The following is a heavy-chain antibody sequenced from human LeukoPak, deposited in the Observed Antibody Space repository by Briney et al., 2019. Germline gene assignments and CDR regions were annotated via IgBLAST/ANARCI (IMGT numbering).Heavy chain of an antibody. V-gene: IGHV1-18*01. D-gene: IGHD3-3*01. J-gene: IGHJ4*02. Sequence: ASVKVSCKASGYTFTSYGIGWVRQAPGQGLEWMGWISAYNGNTNYAQKLQGRVTMTTDTSTSTAYMGLRSLRSDDTAVYYCARDSFWSGYYRYDYWGQGTLVTVSS. CDR1: GYTFTSYG. CDR3: ARDSFWSGYYRYDY. CDR2: ISAYNGNT.